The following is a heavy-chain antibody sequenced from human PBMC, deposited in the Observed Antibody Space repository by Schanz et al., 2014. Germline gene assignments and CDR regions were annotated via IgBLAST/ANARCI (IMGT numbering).Heavy chain of an antibody. CDR3: AKDAPYPFDL. Sequence: VQLVESGGGVVQPGRSLRLSCVASGFTFSSYDVFWVRQAPGKGLEWVSSISGDHRNTFYADSVKGRFTISRDNSNITLYLQMNSLRAEDTAIYYCAKDAPYPFDLWGRGTLITVSS. CDR2: ISGDHRNT. J-gene: IGHJ2*01. CDR1: GFTFSSYD. V-gene: IGHV3-23*04.